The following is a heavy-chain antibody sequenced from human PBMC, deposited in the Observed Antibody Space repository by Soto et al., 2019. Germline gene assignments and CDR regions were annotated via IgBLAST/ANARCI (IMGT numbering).Heavy chain of an antibody. V-gene: IGHV4-34*01. CDR3: ARGTRAYYDILTGYYSPGYYYGMDV. CDR2: INHSGST. J-gene: IGHJ6*02. CDR1: GGSFSGYY. Sequence: PSETLSLTCAVYGGSFSGYYWSWMRQPPGKGLEWIGEINHSGSTNYNPSLKSRVTISVATSKNQFSLKLSSVTAADTAVYYCARGTRAYYDILTGYYSPGYYYGMDVWGQGTTVT. D-gene: IGHD3-9*01.